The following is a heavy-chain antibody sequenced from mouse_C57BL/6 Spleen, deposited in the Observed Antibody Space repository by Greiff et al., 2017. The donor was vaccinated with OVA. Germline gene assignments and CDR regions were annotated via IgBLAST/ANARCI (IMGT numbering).Heavy chain of an antibody. D-gene: IGHD2-5*01. CDR2: IWRGGST. CDR3: AKNSNYYAMDY. V-gene: IGHV2-5*01. J-gene: IGHJ4*01. CDR1: GFSLTRYG. Sequence: QVQLKESGPGLVQPSQSLSITCTVSGFSLTRYGVHWVRQSPGHGLEWLGVIWRGGSTDYNAAFMSRLSILTATSTSQVFFKKNSLQADDTAIYYCAKNSNYYAMDYWCQGTSVTVSS.